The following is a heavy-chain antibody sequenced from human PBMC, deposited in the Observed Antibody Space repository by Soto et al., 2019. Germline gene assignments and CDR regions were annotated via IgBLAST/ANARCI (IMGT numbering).Heavy chain of an antibody. V-gene: IGHV4-34*02. J-gene: IGHJ4*01. CDR2: INYTGTT. CDR3: AREGGSGWYYYDY. CDR1: GGSFSGYS. Sequence: QVQLQQWGAGLLTPSETLSLTCAVNGGSFSGYSWTWIRQAPGKGLDWIGEINYTGTTNSSPSLQSRVTLSVDTAQNQFSLELRSVSAADTAVYYCAREGGSGWYYYDYWGHGTRVTVSS. D-gene: IGHD6-19*01.